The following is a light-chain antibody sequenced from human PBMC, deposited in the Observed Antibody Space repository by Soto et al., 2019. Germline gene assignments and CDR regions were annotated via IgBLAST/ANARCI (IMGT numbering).Light chain of an antibody. V-gene: IGKV3-15*01. Sequence: EIVMTQSPATLSVSPGERATLSCRASQSVSSKLAWYQQKPAQAPRLLIYGASTRATGIPARFSGSGSGTEFTLTISSLQSEDVAVYYCQQYNNWKTFGQGTKVEIK. CDR2: GAS. CDR1: QSVSSK. J-gene: IGKJ1*01. CDR3: QQYNNWKT.